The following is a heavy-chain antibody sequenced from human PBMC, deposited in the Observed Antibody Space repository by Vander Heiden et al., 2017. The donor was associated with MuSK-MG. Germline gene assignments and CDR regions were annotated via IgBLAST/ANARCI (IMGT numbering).Heavy chain of an antibody. Sequence: QVQLQESGPGRVKASETLSLTCAVSGYSISSGYYWGWLRLPPGKGLEWIGSIYHSESTYYNPSLKSRVTISVDTSKNQFSLKLSSVTAADTAVYYCASPGGDRDYWGQGTLVTVSS. CDR1: GYSISSGYY. D-gene: IGHD3-16*01. J-gene: IGHJ4*02. V-gene: IGHV4-38-2*01. CDR2: IYHSEST. CDR3: ASPGGDRDY.